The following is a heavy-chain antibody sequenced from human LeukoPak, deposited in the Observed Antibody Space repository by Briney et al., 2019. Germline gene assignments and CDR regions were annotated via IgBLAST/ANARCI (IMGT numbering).Heavy chain of an antibody. J-gene: IGHJ6*03. V-gene: IGHV3-9*03. CDR1: GFTFDDYA. CDR2: ISWNSGSI. Sequence: PGGSLRLSCAASGFTFDDYAMHWVRRAPGKGLEWVSGISWNSGSIGYADSVKGRFTISRDNAKNSLYLQMNSLRAEDMALYYCAKGTHYYYMDVWGKGTTVTVSS. CDR3: AKGTHYYYMDV.